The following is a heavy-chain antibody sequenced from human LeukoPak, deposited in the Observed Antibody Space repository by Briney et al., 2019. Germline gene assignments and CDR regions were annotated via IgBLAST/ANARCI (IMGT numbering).Heavy chain of an antibody. CDR3: TKDPNGDYVGAFDP. V-gene: IGHV3-23*01. CDR1: GFTFSSFA. Sequence: GGSLRLSCAASGFTFSSFAMTWVRQAPGKGLEWVSSITGTHYTTYNTDSVKGRFTIYRDNSKNTLYLKMNSLRADDTAVYYCTKDPNGDYVGAFDPWGQGTLVTVSS. CDR2: ITGTHYTT. J-gene: IGHJ5*02. D-gene: IGHD4-17*01.